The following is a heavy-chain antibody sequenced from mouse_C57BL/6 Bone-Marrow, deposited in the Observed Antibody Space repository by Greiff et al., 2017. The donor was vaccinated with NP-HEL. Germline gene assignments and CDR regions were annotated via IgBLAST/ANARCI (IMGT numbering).Heavy chain of an antibody. J-gene: IGHJ2*01. CDR1: GFNIKDDY. Sequence: VQLKESGAELVRPGASVKLSCTASGFNIKDDYMHWVKQRPEQGLEWIGWIDPENGDTEYASKFQGKATITADTSSNTAYLQLSSLTSEDTAVYYCTTFYDPFDYGGQGTTLTVSS. CDR2: IDPENGDT. D-gene: IGHD2-3*01. V-gene: IGHV14-4*01. CDR3: TTFYDPFDY.